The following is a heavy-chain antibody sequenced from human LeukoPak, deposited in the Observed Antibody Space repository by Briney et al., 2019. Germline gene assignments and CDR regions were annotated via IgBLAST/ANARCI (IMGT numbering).Heavy chain of an antibody. J-gene: IGHJ4*02. CDR2: INPNNGDT. Sequence: ASVNVSCKASGYTFVAYFMHWVRQAPGQGLEWMGWINPNNGDTDSAQKFKGRVTMTRDTSISTVYMELTRLTSDDTAVYFCARDGALWVGDFTFYFDSWGQGSLVTVSS. CDR3: ARDGALWVGDFTFYFDS. CDR1: GYTFVAYF. D-gene: IGHD3-10*01. V-gene: IGHV1-2*02.